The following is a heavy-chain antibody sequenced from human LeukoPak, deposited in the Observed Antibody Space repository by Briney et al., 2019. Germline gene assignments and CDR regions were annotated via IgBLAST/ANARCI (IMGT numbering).Heavy chain of an antibody. CDR2: IWSDETNQ. CDR3: ARDAQRGFDYSNSLEY. J-gene: IGHJ4*02. V-gene: IGHV3-33*01. D-gene: IGHD4-11*01. Sequence: SGRSLRLSCAAASFIFNHYGTDSVRQAPGKGREWVAVIWSDETNQTYADSVKGRFTISRDDSGITVYLQINSLRPEDTGVYYCARDAQRGFDYSNSLEYWGQGTPVTVST. CDR1: SFIFNHYG.